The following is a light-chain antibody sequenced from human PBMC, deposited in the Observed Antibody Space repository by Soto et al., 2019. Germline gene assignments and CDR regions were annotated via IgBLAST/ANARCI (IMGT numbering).Light chain of an antibody. Sequence: EIVLTQSPGTLSLSPGERATLSCRASQSVTRNSLAWYQQKPGQAPRLLIYGASSRATGIADRFSGSGSGTDFSLTITRLEPEDFAVFYCKQYGSSLSTFGQGTKLEIK. CDR3: KQYGSSLST. CDR1: QSVTRNS. CDR2: GAS. J-gene: IGKJ2*01. V-gene: IGKV3-20*01.